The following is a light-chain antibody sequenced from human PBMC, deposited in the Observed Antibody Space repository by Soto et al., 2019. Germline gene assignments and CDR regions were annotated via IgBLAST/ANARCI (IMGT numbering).Light chain of an antibody. J-gene: IGLJ1*01. CDR2: EVS. V-gene: IGLV2-14*01. CDR1: SSDVGGYNY. CDR3: SSYISSSTLV. Sequence: QSVLTQPASVSLSPGQSITMSCTGTSSDVGGYNYVSWYQQHPGKAPKLMIYEVSNRPSGVSNRFSGSKSGNTASLTISGLQAEDEADYYCSSYISSSTLVFGTGTKVTVL.